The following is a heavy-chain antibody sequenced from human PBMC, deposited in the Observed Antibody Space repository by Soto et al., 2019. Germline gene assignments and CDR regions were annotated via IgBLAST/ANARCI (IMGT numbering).Heavy chain of an antibody. Sequence: QVQLQESGPGLVKPSQTLSLTCTVSDGSITSAAYYWSWIRQHPGKGLEWIGYIYYNGNTYYNPSLKSRVTISVDTSKYQFSLKLTSLSAADTAVYYCARARLGQLALPWYFDLWGRGTLVTVSS. D-gene: IGHD6-13*01. V-gene: IGHV4-31*03. CDR2: IYYNGNT. CDR3: ARARLGQLALPWYFDL. CDR1: DGSITSAAYY. J-gene: IGHJ2*01.